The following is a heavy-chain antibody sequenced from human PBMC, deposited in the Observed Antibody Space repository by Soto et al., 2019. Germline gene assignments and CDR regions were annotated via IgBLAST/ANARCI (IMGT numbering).Heavy chain of an antibody. CDR1: GGTFSSYA. CDR2: IIPIFGTA. J-gene: IGHJ4*02. Sequence: AASVKVSCKASGGTFSSYAISWVRQAPGQGLEWMGGIIPIFGTANYAQKFQGRVTITADESTSTAYMELSSLRSEDTAVYYCAGRHYDSSGYYSRFSFDYWGQGTLVTVSS. D-gene: IGHD3-22*01. V-gene: IGHV1-69*13. CDR3: AGRHYDSSGYYSRFSFDY.